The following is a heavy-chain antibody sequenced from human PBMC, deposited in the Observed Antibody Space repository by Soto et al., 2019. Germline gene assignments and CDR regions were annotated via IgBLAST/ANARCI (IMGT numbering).Heavy chain of an antibody. J-gene: IGHJ6*02. Sequence: ASVKVSCKSSGGTFSSYAISWVRQAPGQGLEWMGGIIPIFGTANYAQKFQGRVTITADESTSTAYMELSSLRSEDTAVYYCARDKAPIYCSGGSCYHYYYYYGMDVWG. CDR3: ARDKAPIYCSGGSCYHYYYYYGMDV. D-gene: IGHD2-15*01. V-gene: IGHV1-69*13. CDR1: GGTFSSYA. CDR2: IIPIFGTA.